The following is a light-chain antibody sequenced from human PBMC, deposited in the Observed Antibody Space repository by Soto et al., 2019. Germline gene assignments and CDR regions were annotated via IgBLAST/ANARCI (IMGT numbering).Light chain of an antibody. CDR3: QVWDFATDHPVF. J-gene: IGLJ2*01. Sequence: QSVLTQPASVSGSPGQSITISCTGTSSDVGGYNYVSWYQQHPGKAPKVMIYEVSNRPSGVSNRFSGSKSGNTASLTISSVEAGDEADYYCQVWDFATDHPVFFGGGTKVTVL. CDR1: SSDVGGYNY. CDR2: EVS. V-gene: IGLV2-14*01.